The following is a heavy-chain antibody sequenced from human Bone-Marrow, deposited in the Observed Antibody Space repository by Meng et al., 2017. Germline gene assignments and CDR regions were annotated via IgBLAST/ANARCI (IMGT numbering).Heavy chain of an antibody. J-gene: IGHJ6*02. V-gene: IGHV3-20*04. CDR3: ARDWYRDNYYDGRDV. Sequence: GESLKISCAASGLTFGAYGMGWVRQAPGKGLVWVSGINWNGGCTGYADSVKGRFTISRDNAKNSLYLQMNSLRAGDTAVYYCARDWYRDNYYDGRDVWGQGTTVTVSS. D-gene: IGHD3-16*01. CDR2: INWNGGCT. CDR1: GLTFGAYG.